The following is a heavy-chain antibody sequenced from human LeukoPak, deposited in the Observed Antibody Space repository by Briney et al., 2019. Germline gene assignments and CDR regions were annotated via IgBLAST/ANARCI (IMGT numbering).Heavy chain of an antibody. J-gene: IGHJ4*02. CDR3: ARADSGYGDFDY. CDR1: GDSISTSSYY. D-gene: IGHD4-17*01. V-gene: IGHV4-39*01. CDR2: IYYSGST. Sequence: SETLSLTCSVSGDSISTSSYYWGWIRQPPGKGLEWIGTIYYSGSTYYNPSLTSRVTISVDTSKNQFSLKLSSVTAADTAVYYCARADSGYGDFDYWGQGTLVTVSS.